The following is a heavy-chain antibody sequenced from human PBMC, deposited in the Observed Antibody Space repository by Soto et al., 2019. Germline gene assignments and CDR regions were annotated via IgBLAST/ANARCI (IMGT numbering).Heavy chain of an antibody. Sequence: VQLVESGGGVVQPGRSLRLSCAASGFTFSDYAMHWVRQAPGKGLEWVAVVYHDGRNTHYADSVKGRFTISRDSSKHTVSLEMTSLRPEDTAVYYCAKGGRQWLVTSDFNYWGQGALLTVSS. D-gene: IGHD6-19*01. CDR3: AKGGRQWLVTSDFNY. CDR2: VYHDGRNT. V-gene: IGHV3-30*18. CDR1: GFTFSDYA. J-gene: IGHJ4*02.